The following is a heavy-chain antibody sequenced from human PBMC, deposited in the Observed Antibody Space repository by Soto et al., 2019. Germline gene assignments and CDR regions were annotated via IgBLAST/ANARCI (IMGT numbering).Heavy chain of an antibody. CDR2: IYYSGST. CDR3: ARDKVEAAGAPSWFDT. D-gene: IGHD6-13*01. V-gene: IGHV4-59*01. J-gene: IGHJ5*02. Sequence: PSETLSLTCTVPGASITAYYWNWIRQSPGKGLEWIGCIYYSGSTNYNPSLKGRVSISADTSKNQFSMKLTSVTAADTAVYYCARDKVEAAGAPSWFDTWGQGTLVTVSS. CDR1: GASITAYY.